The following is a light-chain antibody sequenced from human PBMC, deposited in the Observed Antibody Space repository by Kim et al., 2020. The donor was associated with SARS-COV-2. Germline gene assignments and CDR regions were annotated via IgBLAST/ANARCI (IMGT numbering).Light chain of an antibody. J-gene: IGKJ4*01. CDR3: QQRHDWHPLT. CDR1: QNIGDL. CDR2: DAF. V-gene: IGKV3-11*01. Sequence: EVVLTQSPATLSVSPGETATLSCRASQNIGDLLAWYQQRPGQAPRLLIYDAFNRATDIPARFSGSGSGTDFTLTIRRVEPEDLGIYYCQQRHDWHPLTVGGGTKVDIK.